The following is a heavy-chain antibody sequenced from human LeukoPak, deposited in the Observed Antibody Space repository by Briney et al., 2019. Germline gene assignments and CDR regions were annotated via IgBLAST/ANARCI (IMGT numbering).Heavy chain of an antibody. Sequence: SETLSLTCTVSGYSITSAYYWGWIRQPPGKGLEWIGSFFLKGSTYYNPSLKSRVTISVDTSKKQFSLKLSSVTAADTAFYYCARYIVSYPHDAFDIWGQGTMVTVSS. D-gene: IGHD1-26*01. CDR1: GYSITSAYY. J-gene: IGHJ3*02. CDR2: FFLKGST. CDR3: ARYIVSYPHDAFDI. V-gene: IGHV4-38-2*02.